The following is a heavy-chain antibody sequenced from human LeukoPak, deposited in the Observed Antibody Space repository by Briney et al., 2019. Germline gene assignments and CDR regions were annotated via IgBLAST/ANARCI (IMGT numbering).Heavy chain of an antibody. CDR1: GGFFSGYY. Sequence: PSETLSLTCAVYGGFFSGYYWSWIRQPPGKGLEWIGEINHSGSTNYNPSLKSRVTISVDTSKNQFSLKLSSVTAADTAVYYCARGTAWGYYGSGSYYYWGQGTLVTVSS. V-gene: IGHV4-34*01. CDR3: ARGTAWGYYGSGSYYY. CDR2: INHSGST. J-gene: IGHJ4*02. D-gene: IGHD3-10*01.